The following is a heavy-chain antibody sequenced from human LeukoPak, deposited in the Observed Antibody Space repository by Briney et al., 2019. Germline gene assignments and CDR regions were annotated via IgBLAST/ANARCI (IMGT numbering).Heavy chain of an antibody. CDR1: GGSFISHW. CDR2: INYYGRF. Sequence: PSETLSLTCTLSGGSFISHWWSWVRLYPGKGLESIAYINYYGRFTYNPSLNCRVSISVDTSKNQFSLSLSSVTAADTAVYYCARAPHKFVYDSYGNENYYYYMDVWGKGTTVSVSS. D-gene: IGHD5-18*01. V-gene: IGHV4-59*11. CDR3: ARAPHKFVYDSYGNENYYYYMDV. J-gene: IGHJ6*03.